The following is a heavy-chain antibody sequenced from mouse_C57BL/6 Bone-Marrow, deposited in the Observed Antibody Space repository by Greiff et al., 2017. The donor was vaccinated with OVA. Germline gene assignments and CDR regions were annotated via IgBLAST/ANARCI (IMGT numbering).Heavy chain of an antibody. V-gene: IGHV6-3*01. D-gene: IGHD1-1*01. CDR1: GFTFSNYW. CDR3: TVITTVVADAMDY. Sequence: EVKVEESGGGLVQPGGSMKLSCVASGFTFSNYWMNWVRQSPEKGLEWVAQIRLKSDNYATHYAESVKGRFTISRDDSKSSVYLQMNNLRAEDTGIYYCTVITTVVADAMDYWGQGTSVTVSS. CDR2: IRLKSDNYAT. J-gene: IGHJ4*01.